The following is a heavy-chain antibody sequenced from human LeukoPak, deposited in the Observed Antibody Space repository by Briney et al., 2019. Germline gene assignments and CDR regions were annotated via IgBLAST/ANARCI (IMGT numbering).Heavy chain of an antibody. J-gene: IGHJ3*02. D-gene: IGHD3-22*01. CDR1: GYTFTSYY. CDR3: ARDFTSYDSTADLAFDI. Sequence: SVKVSCKASGYTFTSYYMHWVRQAPGQGLEWMGGIIPIFGTANYAQKFQGRVTITADESTSTAYMELSSLRSEDTAVYYCARDFTSYDSTADLAFDIWGQGTMVTVSS. V-gene: IGHV1-69*13. CDR2: IIPIFGTA.